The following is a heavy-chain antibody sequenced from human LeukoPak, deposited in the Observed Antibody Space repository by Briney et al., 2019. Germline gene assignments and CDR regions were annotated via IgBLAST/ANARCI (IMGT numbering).Heavy chain of an antibody. J-gene: IGHJ6*02. Sequence: GGSLRLSCAASGFTFSSFTMSWVRLAPGKGLEWVSTISGSGNTTFYADFVRGRLTTSRDNSKNTLDLQMNSLRVEDTAVYYCAKERALLWFGQFSRGCMDVWGQGTTVSVSS. CDR3: AKERALLWFGQFSRGCMDV. D-gene: IGHD3-10*01. V-gene: IGHV3-23*01. CDR1: GFTFSSFT. CDR2: ISGSGNTT.